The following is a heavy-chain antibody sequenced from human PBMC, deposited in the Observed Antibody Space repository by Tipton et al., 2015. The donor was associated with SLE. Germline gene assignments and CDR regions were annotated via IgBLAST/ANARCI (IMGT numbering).Heavy chain of an antibody. CDR2: IYHSGST. Sequence: TLSLTCAVYGGSFSGYYWSWIRQPPGKGLGWIGSIYHSGSTYYNPSLKSRVTISVDTSKNQFSLKLSSVTAADTAVYYCASRTGIAVDYWGQGTLVTVSS. V-gene: IGHV4-34*01. D-gene: IGHD6-19*01. J-gene: IGHJ4*02. CDR3: ASRTGIAVDY. CDR1: GGSFSGYY.